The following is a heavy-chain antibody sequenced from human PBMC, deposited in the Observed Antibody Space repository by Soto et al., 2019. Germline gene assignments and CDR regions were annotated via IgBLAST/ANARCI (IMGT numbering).Heavy chain of an antibody. CDR3: AKGGGGRLTYADYYYYYMDV. Sequence: GGSLRLSCAASGFTFSSYAMSWVRQAPGKGLEWVSAISGSGVSTYYADSVKGRFTISRDNSKNTLYLQMNSLRAEDTAVYYCAKGGGGRLTYADYYYYYMDVWGKGTTVTVSS. D-gene: IGHD2-15*01. J-gene: IGHJ6*03. V-gene: IGHV3-23*01. CDR2: ISGSGVST. CDR1: GFTFSSYA.